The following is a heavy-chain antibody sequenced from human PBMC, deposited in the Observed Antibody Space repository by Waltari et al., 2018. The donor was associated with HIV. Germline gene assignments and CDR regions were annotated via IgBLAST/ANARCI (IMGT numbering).Heavy chain of an antibody. D-gene: IGHD6-13*01. Sequence: QLMESGGGRVRPGGYLRLSCEASGFTGIDNYMSWVRQSKGRGLEWVSIMYSDGVTRYADFVKGRFTISRDESNNTVFLEMKRLRAEDTAVYYCARSAEKQQFSIIHYYYYYPMDVWGQGTTVTVSS. CDR3: ARSAEKQQFSIIHYYYYYPMDV. CDR2: MYSDGVT. CDR1: GFTGIDNY. J-gene: IGHJ6*02. V-gene: IGHV3-66*01.